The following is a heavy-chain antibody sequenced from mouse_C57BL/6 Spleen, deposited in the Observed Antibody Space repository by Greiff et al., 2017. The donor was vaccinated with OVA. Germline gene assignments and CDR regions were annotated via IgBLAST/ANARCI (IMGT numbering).Heavy chain of an antibody. V-gene: IGHV1-64*01. J-gene: IGHJ3*01. D-gene: IGHD2-10*02. CDR2: IHPNSGST. Sequence: VQLQQSGAELVKPGASVKLSCKASGYTFTSYWMHWVKQRPGQGLEWIGMIHPNSGSTNYNEKFKSKATLTVDKSSSTAYMQLSSLTSEDSAVYYCAREGYGNYGFADWGQGTLVTVSA. CDR3: AREGYGNYGFAD. CDR1: GYTFTSYW.